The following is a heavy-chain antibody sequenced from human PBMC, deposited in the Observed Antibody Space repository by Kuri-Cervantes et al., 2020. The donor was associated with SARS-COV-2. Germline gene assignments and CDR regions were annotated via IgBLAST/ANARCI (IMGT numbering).Heavy chain of an antibody. D-gene: IGHD6-19*01. Sequence: AGSLRLSCTVSGGPISSSSYYWSWIRQPPGKGLEWIGEINHSGSTNYNPSLKSRVTISVDTSKNQFSLKLSSVTAADTAVYYCARGRDKRYSSGSYYYYGMDVWGQGTTVTVSS. CDR2: INHSGST. CDR3: ARGRDKRYSSGSYYYYGMDV. CDR1: GGPISSSSYY. V-gene: IGHV4-39*07. J-gene: IGHJ6*02.